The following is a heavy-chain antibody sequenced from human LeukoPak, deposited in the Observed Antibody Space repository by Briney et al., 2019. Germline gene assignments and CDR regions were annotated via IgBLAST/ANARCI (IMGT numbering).Heavy chain of an antibody. V-gene: IGHV1-8*01. Sequence: ASVKVSCKASGYTFTSYDINWVRQATGRGLEWMGWMNPNSGNTGYAQKFQGRVTMTRNTSISTAYMELSSLRSEDTAVYYCARGGYCSGGSCLRSRNAFDIWGQGTMVTVSS. CDR3: ARGGYCSGGSCLRSRNAFDI. CDR1: GYTFTSYD. D-gene: IGHD2-15*01. J-gene: IGHJ3*02. CDR2: MNPNSGNT.